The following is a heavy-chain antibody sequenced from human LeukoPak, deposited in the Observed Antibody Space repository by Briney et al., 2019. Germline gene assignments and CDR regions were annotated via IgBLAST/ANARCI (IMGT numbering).Heavy chain of an antibody. V-gene: IGHV1-2*06. Sequence: ASVTVSCKASGYTFTGYYMHWVRQAPGQGLEWMGRINPNSGGTNYAQKFQGRVTMTRDTSISTAYMELSRLRSDDTAVYYCARVQEYYDSSGYRNYGMDVWGQGTTVTVSS. CDR1: GYTFTGYY. J-gene: IGHJ6*02. CDR2: INPNSGGT. D-gene: IGHD3-22*01. CDR3: ARVQEYYDSSGYRNYGMDV.